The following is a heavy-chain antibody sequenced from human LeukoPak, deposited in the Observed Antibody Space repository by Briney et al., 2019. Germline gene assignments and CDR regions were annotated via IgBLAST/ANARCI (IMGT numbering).Heavy chain of an antibody. Sequence: IPGGSLRLSCTVSGFTFSDYYMSWVRQAPGKGLEWVSYISSSGSMLHYADSVEGRFTISRDNAKNSLYLQMSSLRVKDTAVYYCTRRPYSSSWYYFDYWGQGTLVTVSS. CDR1: GFTFSDYY. D-gene: IGHD6-13*01. J-gene: IGHJ4*02. CDR2: ISSSGSML. CDR3: TRRPYSSSWYYFDY. V-gene: IGHV3-11*04.